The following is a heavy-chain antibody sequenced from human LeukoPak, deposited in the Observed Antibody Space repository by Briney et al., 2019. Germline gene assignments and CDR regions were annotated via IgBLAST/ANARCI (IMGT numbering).Heavy chain of an antibody. V-gene: IGHV3-53*01. Sequence: GGSLRLSCAASGFTVSSNYMSWVRQAPGKGLEWVSVIYSGGSTYYADSVKGRFTISRDNSKNTVYFQMNSLRAEDTAVYYCAREDSSGYPRLDYWGQGTLVTVSS. J-gene: IGHJ4*02. CDR2: IYSGGST. CDR3: AREDSSGYPRLDY. CDR1: GFTVSSNY. D-gene: IGHD3-22*01.